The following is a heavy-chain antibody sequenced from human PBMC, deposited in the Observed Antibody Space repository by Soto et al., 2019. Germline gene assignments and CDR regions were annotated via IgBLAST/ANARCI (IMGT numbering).Heavy chain of an antibody. J-gene: IGHJ4*02. V-gene: IGHV4-39*01. CDR1: GGSISSSSYY. CDR2: IYYSGST. CDR3: ARRESYDILTGYYHLDY. D-gene: IGHD3-9*01. Sequence: QLQLQESGPGLVKPSETLSLTCSVSGGSISSSSYYWGWIRQPPGKGLEWIGTIYYSGSTYYNPSLKSRVTTSVDTSKHQFSLKLSSVTAADTAVYYCARRESYDILTGYYHLDYWGQGTLVTVSS.